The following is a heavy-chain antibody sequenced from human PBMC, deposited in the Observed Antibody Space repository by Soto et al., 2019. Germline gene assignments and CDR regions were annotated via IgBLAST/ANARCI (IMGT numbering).Heavy chain of an antibody. V-gene: IGHV2-5*02. CDR1: GFSLTTSGVG. J-gene: IGHJ4*02. D-gene: IGHD3-3*01. CDR2: FYWDDDK. Sequence: QITLNESGPTQVKPRQTLTLTCTFSGFSLTTSGVGVGWIRQSPGKAPEWLALFYWDDDKRYSPSLKSRLTITKDTSKNQVVRTMADLVPADTATYYCAHRVLRTVFGLVTTTAIYFDFWGQGTPVAVSS. CDR3: AHRVLRTVFGLVTTTAIYFDF.